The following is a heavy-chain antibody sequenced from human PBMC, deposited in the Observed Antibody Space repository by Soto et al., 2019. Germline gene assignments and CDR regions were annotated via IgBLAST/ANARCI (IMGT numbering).Heavy chain of an antibody. CDR2: IWYDGSNK. CDR3: AATYDYGGNIDY. V-gene: IGHV3-33*01. J-gene: IGHJ4*02. CDR1: GFTFSSYG. D-gene: IGHD4-17*01. Sequence: GGSLRLSCAASGFTFSSYGMHWARQAPGKGLEWVAVIWYDGSNKYYADSVKGRFTISRDNSKNTLYLQMNSLRAEDTAVYYCAATYDYGGNIDYCGQGTLVTVS.